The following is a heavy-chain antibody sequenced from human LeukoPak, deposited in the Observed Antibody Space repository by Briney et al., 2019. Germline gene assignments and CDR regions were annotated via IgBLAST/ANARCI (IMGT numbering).Heavy chain of an antibody. D-gene: IGHD4/OR15-4a*01. CDR3: AREALYGGNRGFDY. J-gene: IGHJ4*02. V-gene: IGHV3-7*05. Sequence: GGSLRLSCVASGLTLSSNWMGWVRHAPGKGLEWVATIKEDGSQKYYVGSVKGRFTISRDNAMYSLYMQMNSLRAEDTAVYYCAREALYGGNRGFDYWGQGIVVTVSS. CDR1: GLTLSSNW. CDR2: IKEDGSQK.